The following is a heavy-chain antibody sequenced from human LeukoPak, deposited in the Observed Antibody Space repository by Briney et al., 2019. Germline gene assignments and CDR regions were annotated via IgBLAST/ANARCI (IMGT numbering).Heavy chain of an antibody. Sequence: PSETLSLTCAVYGGSFSDSYWSWIRQPPGKGLEWIGEINRSGSTNFKSSLKSRVTISVDTSKNQFSLKLSSVTAADTAVYFCARGSRYCSSISCYKYYYAMDVWGQGTTVTVSS. CDR2: INRSGST. CDR1: GGSFSDSY. D-gene: IGHD2-2*02. J-gene: IGHJ6*02. V-gene: IGHV4-34*01. CDR3: ARGSRYCSSISCYKYYYAMDV.